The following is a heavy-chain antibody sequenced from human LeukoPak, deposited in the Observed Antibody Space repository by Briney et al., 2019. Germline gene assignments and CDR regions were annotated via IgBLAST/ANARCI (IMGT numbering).Heavy chain of an antibody. V-gene: IGHV4-4*07. CDR1: GGSINSYY. Sequence: PSETLSLTCTVSGGSINSYYWSWIRQPAGKGLEWIGRIYTSGSSNYNPSLKSRATMSLDTSKNQFSLKLTSVTAADTAVYYCARDLGYYYDSSTYFYGMDVWGQGTTVTVSS. CDR2: IYTSGSS. CDR3: ARDLGYYYDSSTYFYGMDV. D-gene: IGHD3-22*01. J-gene: IGHJ6*02.